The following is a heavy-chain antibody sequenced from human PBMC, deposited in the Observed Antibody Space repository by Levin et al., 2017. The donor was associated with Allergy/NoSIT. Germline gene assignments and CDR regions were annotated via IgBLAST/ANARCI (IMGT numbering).Heavy chain of an antibody. J-gene: IGHJ4*02. V-gene: IGHV3-11*01. D-gene: IGHD2-15*01. CDR1: GFTFSDYY. Sequence: GGSLRLSCAASGFTFSDYYMSWIRQAPGKGLEWVSYISSSGSTIYYADSVKGRFTISRDNAKNSLYLQMNSLRAEDTAVYYCARGVYCSGGSCYWGDFDYWGQGTLVTVSS. CDR3: ARGVYCSGGSCYWGDFDY. CDR2: ISSSGSTI.